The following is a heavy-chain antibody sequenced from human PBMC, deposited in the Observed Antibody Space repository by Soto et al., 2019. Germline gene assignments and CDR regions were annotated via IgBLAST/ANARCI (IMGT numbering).Heavy chain of an antibody. CDR3: ARARGNWGLSGMDV. CDR2: INHSGST. CDR1: GGSFTDYY. D-gene: IGHD7-27*01. J-gene: IGHJ6*02. V-gene: IGHV4-34*01. Sequence: SETLSLTCAVYGGSFTDYYWSWIRQSPGKGLEWIGEINHSGSTNYNPSLKSRAAISVDTSKKHFSLKLSSVIAADTAVYYCARARGNWGLSGMDVWGQGTTVTVS.